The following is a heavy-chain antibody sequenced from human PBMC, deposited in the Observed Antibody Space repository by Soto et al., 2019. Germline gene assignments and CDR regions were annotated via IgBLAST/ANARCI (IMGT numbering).Heavy chain of an antibody. CDR1: GFTFSSYA. CDR3: ARRIPFGYGMDV. Sequence: EVQLVESGGGLVLPGGSLRLSCAASGFTFSSYAMHWVRQAPGKGLECVSAITRNGGNTDYANSVKGRFTISRDNSKNTLYLQMGSLRAEDMAVYYCARRIPFGYGMDVWGQGTTVTVSS. D-gene: IGHD2-21*01. CDR2: ITRNGGNT. J-gene: IGHJ6*02. V-gene: IGHV3-64*01.